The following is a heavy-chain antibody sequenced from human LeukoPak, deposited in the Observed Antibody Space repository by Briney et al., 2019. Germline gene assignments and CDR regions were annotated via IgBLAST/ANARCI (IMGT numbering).Heavy chain of an antibody. CDR3: AREGHGDIAAVGDY. J-gene: IGHJ4*02. CDR1: GGTFSSYA. D-gene: IGHD6-13*01. CDR2: INPNSGGT. V-gene: IGHV1-2*02. Sequence: ASVKVSCKASGGTFSSYAISWVRQAPGQGLEWMGWINPNSGGTNYAQKFQGRVTMTRDTSISTAYMELSRLRSDDTAVYYCAREGHGDIAAVGDYWGQGTLVTVSS.